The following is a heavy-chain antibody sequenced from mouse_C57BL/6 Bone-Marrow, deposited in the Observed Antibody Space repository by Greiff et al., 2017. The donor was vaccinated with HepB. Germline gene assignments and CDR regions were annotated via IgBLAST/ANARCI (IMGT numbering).Heavy chain of an antibody. V-gene: IGHV2-2*01. CDR1: GFSLTSYG. CDR3: ASLLLRAMDY. Sequence: QVQLQQSGPGLVQPSQSLSITCTVSGFSLTSYGVHWVRQSPGKGLEWLGVIWSGGSTYYNAAFISRLSISKDNSKSQVFFKMNSLQADDTALYYCASLLLRAMDYWGQGTSVTVSS. J-gene: IGHJ4*01. D-gene: IGHD1-1*01. CDR2: IWSGGST.